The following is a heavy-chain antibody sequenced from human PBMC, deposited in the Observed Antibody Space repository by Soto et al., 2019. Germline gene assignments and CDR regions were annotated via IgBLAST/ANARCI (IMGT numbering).Heavy chain of an antibody. CDR1: GFTVSSNY. Sequence: GGSLRLSCAASGFTVSSNYMSWVRQAPGKGLEWVSVIYSGGSTYYADSVKGRFTISRDNSKNTLYLQMNSLRAEDTAVYYCAREGGRYPGYYYYGMDVWGQGTTVTVSS. V-gene: IGHV3-53*01. D-gene: IGHD1-26*01. CDR3: AREGGRYPGYYYYGMDV. CDR2: IYSGGST. J-gene: IGHJ6*02.